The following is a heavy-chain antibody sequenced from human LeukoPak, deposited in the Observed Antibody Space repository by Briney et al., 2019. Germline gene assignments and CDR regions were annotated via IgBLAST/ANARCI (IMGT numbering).Heavy chain of an antibody. CDR1: GFTFSSYG. CDR2: IWYDGSNK. V-gene: IGHV3-33*01. CDR3: ARYYDSSGYMWFDP. D-gene: IGHD3-22*01. J-gene: IGHJ5*02. Sequence: GGSLRPSCAASGFTFSSYGMHWVRQAPGKGLEWVAVIWYDGSNKYYADSVKGRFTISRDSSKNTLYLQMNSLRAEDTAVYYCARYYDSSGYMWFDPWGQGTLVTVSS.